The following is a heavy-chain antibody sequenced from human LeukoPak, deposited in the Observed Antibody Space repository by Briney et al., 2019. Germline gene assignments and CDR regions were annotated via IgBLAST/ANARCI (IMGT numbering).Heavy chain of an antibody. J-gene: IGHJ4*02. Sequence: MGIIRPSGSTAYAQKFQGRVTMTRDTSTSAVYMELSSLRSEDTAVYYCAREGPETYNFDFWGQGTQVTVSS. D-gene: IGHD5-18*01. CDR3: AREGPETYNFDF. CDR2: IRPSGST. V-gene: IGHV1-46*01.